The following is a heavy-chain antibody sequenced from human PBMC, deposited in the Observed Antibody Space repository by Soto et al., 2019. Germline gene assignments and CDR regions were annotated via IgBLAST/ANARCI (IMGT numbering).Heavy chain of an antibody. Sequence: PGGSLRLSCAASGFTVSSNYMGWLRQAPGKGLEWVSVIYIGGTTYYTDSVKGRFTISRDNSKNTLYLQMNSLRVEDTAIYYCARDGGYEVVVAFDIWGQGTMVTVSS. D-gene: IGHD2-15*01. V-gene: IGHV3-66*01. CDR3: ARDGGYEVVVAFDI. CDR2: IYIGGTT. CDR1: GFTVSSNY. J-gene: IGHJ3*02.